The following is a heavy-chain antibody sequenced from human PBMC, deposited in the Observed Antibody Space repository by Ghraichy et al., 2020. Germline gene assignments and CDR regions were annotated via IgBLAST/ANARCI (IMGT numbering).Heavy chain of an antibody. CDR2: IYYSGST. CDR3: ARASMIGAFDY. V-gene: IGHV4-59*01. J-gene: IGHJ4*02. CDR1: GGSISSYY. D-gene: IGHD3-22*01. Sequence: SETLSLTCTVSGGSISSYYWSWIRQPPGKGLEWIGYIYYSGSTNYNPSLKSRVIISVDTSKNQFSLKLSSVTAADTAVYYCARASMIGAFDYWGQGTLVTVSS.